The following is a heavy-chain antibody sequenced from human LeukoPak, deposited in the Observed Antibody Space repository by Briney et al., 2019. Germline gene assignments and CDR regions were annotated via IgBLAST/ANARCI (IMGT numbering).Heavy chain of an antibody. CDR2: INPNSGGT. J-gene: IGHJ2*01. CDR1: GYTFTGYY. CDR3: ARDLDYYDSSNDFDL. Sequence: ASVKVSCKASGYTFTGYYMHWVRQAPGQGLEWMGWINPNSGGTNYAQKFQGRVTMTRDTSISTAYMELSRLRSDDTAVYYCARDLDYYDSSNDFDLWGRGTLVTVSS. D-gene: IGHD3-22*01. V-gene: IGHV1-2*02.